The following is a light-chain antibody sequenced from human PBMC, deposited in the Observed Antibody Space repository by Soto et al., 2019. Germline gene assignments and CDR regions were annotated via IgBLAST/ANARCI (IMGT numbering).Light chain of an antibody. CDR1: QSISSW. CDR3: QQYKSSSWT. V-gene: IGKV1-5*03. J-gene: IGKJ1*01. Sequence: DIQMTQSPSTLSASVGDRVTITCRASQSISSWLAWYQQKPGKAPKLLIYKASSLESGVPSRFSGSGSGTEFTLTIRSLQPDDFATYYCQQYKSSSWTFGQGTKVEIK. CDR2: KAS.